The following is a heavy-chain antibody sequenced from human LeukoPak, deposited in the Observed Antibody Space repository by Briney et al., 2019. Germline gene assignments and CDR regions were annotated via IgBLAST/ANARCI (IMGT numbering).Heavy chain of an antibody. CDR3: AVHNDLRDYYYYFYAMDV. Sequence: SVKVSCKASGRPSSSYAITWVRQAPGQGLEWMGGIIPIFGTATYAQKFQGRITITADEPTRTAYMELSSLRSEDTAVFYCAVHNDLRDYYYYFYAMDVRGQGTTVTVSS. CDR2: IIPIFGTA. D-gene: IGHD3/OR15-3a*01. V-gene: IGHV1-69*13. J-gene: IGHJ6*02. CDR1: GRPSSSYA.